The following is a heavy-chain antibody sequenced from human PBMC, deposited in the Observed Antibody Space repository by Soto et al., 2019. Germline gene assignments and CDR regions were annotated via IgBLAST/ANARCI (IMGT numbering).Heavy chain of an antibody. CDR3: ARGLSWSGGSCDDY. Sequence: GASVKVSCKASGGTFSSYAISWVRQAPGQGLEWMGGIIPIFGTANYAQKFQGRVTITADESTSTAYMELSSLRSEDTAVYYCARGLSWSGGSCDDYLGQGTLVTVSS. D-gene: IGHD2-15*01. V-gene: IGHV1-69*13. J-gene: IGHJ4*02. CDR1: GGTFSSYA. CDR2: IIPIFGTA.